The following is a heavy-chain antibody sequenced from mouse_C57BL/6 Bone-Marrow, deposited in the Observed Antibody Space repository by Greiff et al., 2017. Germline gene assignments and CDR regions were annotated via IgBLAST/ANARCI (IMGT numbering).Heavy chain of an antibody. J-gene: IGHJ3*01. D-gene: IGHD1-1*01. Sequence: EVQLVESGGGLVQPGGSLKLSCAASGFTFSDYGMAWVRQAPRKGPEWVAFISNLAYSIYYADTVTGRFTISRENAKNTLYLEMSSLRSEDTAMYYCARHHYGSSYGFAYWGQGTLVTVSA. CDR3: ARHHYGSSYGFAY. CDR1: GFTFSDYG. V-gene: IGHV5-15*01. CDR2: ISNLAYSI.